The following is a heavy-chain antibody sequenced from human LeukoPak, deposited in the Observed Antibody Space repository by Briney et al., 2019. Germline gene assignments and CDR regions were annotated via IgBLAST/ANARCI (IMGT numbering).Heavy chain of an antibody. J-gene: IGHJ4*02. CDR2: IYYSGST. CDR3: ARHSNPNYYFDY. D-gene: IGHD3-3*02. Sequence: GLEWIGYIYYSGSTNYTPSLKSRVTISVDTSKNQFSLNLNSVTAADTAVYYCARHSNPNYYFDYWGQGTLVTVSS. V-gene: IGHV4-59*08.